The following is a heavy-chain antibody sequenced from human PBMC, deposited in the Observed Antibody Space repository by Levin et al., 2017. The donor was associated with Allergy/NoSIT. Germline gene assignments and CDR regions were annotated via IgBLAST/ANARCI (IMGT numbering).Heavy chain of an antibody. CDR2: ISYDGSKK. V-gene: IGHV3-30*18. Sequence: GGSLRLSCTASGFIFSSYGIHWVRQAPGKGLEWVAIISYDGSKKYYAESVKGRFTISRDDSKNSLYLQMNSLRAEDTAIYYCAEAIVPASMGTLGYWGQGTLVTVSS. J-gene: IGHJ4*02. D-gene: IGHD2-2*01. CDR1: GFIFSSYG. CDR3: AEAIVPASMGTLGY.